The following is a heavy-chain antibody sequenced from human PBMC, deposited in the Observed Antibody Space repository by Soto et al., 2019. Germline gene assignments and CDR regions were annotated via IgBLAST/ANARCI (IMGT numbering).Heavy chain of an antibody. D-gene: IGHD7-27*01. J-gene: IGHJ4*02. CDR3: AKAPPLPGDLGVDY. CDR1: GFTFSSYG. Sequence: QVQLVESGGGVVQPGRSLRLSCAASGFTFSSYGMHWVRQAPGKGLEWVAVISYDGSNKYYADSVKGRFTISRDNSKNTLYLQMNSLRAEDTAVYYCAKAPPLPGDLGVDYWGQGTLVTVSS. CDR2: ISYDGSNK. V-gene: IGHV3-30*18.